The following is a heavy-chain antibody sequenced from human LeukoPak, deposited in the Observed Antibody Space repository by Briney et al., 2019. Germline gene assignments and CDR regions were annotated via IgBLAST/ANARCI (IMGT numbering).Heavy chain of an antibody. CDR1: AGSISSRNW. Sequence: SGTLSLTCAVSAGSISSRNWWSWVRQSPGKGLEWIGEMSHSGSTNYNPSLESRVTMSVDKSKNQFSLKLSSVTAADTAVYYCAREWGTHSSGYYHQYYFDYWGQGTLVTVSS. D-gene: IGHD3-22*01. CDR2: MSHSGST. CDR3: AREWGTHSSGYYHQYYFDY. V-gene: IGHV4-4*02. J-gene: IGHJ4*02.